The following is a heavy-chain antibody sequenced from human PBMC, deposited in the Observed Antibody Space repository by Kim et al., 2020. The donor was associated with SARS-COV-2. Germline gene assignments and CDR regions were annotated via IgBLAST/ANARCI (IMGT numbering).Heavy chain of an antibody. J-gene: IGHJ6*02. V-gene: IGHV4-34*01. Sequence: SETLSLTCAVYGGSFSGYSWIWIRQAPGKGLEWIGEVNHSGITKYHPSLKSRVTISVDTSKNQFSLKLPSVTAADTAVFYCARGRAGVVPSPSLGLGPYYYYYAMDVWGQGTTVTVS. D-gene: IGHD3-3*01. CDR2: VNHSGIT. CDR1: GGSFSGYS. CDR3: ARGRAGVVPSPSLGLGPYYYYYAMDV.